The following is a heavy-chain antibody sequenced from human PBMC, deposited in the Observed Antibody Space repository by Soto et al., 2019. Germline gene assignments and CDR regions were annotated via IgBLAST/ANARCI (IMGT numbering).Heavy chain of an antibody. CDR2: FDPEDGET. J-gene: IGHJ4*02. CDR3: ATVPRVYDYIWGSYHFDY. D-gene: IGHD3-16*01. CDR1: GYTLTELS. Sequence: ASVKVSCKVSGYTLTELSMHWVRQAPGKGLEWMGGFDPEDGETIYAQKFQGRVTMTEDTSTDTAYMELSSLRSEDTAVYYCATVPRVYDYIWGSYHFDYWGQGTLVTVSS. V-gene: IGHV1-24*01.